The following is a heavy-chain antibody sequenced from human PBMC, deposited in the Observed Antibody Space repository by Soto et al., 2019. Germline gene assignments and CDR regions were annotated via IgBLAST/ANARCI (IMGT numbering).Heavy chain of an antibody. CDR3: ARDQGLVAATIGDAFDI. V-gene: IGHV4-59*01. CDR2: IYYSGST. J-gene: IGHJ3*02. CDR1: GGSISSYY. D-gene: IGHD2-15*01. Sequence: QVQLQESGPGLVKPSETLSLTCTVSGGSISSYYWSWIRQPPGKGLEWIGYIYYSGSTNYNPSLKSRVTISVDTSKNQFSLKLSSVTAADTAVYYCARDQGLVAATIGDAFDIWGQGTMVTVSS.